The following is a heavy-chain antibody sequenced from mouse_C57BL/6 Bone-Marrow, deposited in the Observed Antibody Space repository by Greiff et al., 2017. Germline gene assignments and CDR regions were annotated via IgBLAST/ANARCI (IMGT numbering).Heavy chain of an antibody. V-gene: IGHV1-81*01. D-gene: IGHD1-1*01. J-gene: IGHJ1*03. CDR2: IYPRSGNT. CDR1: GYTFTSYG. CDR3: ARGGYYGSSYGYFDV. Sequence: QVQLQQSGAELARPGASVKLSCKASGYTFTSYGISWVKQRTGQGLEWIGEIYPRSGNTYYNEKFKGKATLTADKSSSTAYVELRSLTSEDSAVYFCARGGYYGSSYGYFDVWGTGTTVTVSS.